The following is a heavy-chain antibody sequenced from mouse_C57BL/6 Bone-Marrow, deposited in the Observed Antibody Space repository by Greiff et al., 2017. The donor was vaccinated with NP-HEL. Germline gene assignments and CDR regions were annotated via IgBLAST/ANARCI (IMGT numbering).Heavy chain of an antibody. Sequence: VKLQESGAELVKPGVSVKMSCKASGYTFTTYPIEWMKQNHGKSLEWIGNFHPYNDDTKYNEKFKGKATLTVEKSSNTVYLELSRLTSDDSAVYYCARWDYGSSFAYWGQGTLVTVSA. CDR2: FHPYNDDT. J-gene: IGHJ3*01. V-gene: IGHV1-47*01. CDR3: ARWDYGSSFAY. CDR1: GYTFTTYP. D-gene: IGHD1-1*01.